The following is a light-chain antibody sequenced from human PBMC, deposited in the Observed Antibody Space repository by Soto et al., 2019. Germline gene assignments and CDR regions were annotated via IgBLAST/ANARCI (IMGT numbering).Light chain of an antibody. CDR3: QQYGSSPLT. Sequence: EIVLTQSPGTLSLSPGERATLSCRASQSVSSSYLAWYQQKPGQAPRLLIYDASNRATGIPDRFSGSGSGTDFTLTISRLEAEDFAVYYCQQYGSSPLTFGGGTKVDI. CDR2: DAS. V-gene: IGKV3-20*01. CDR1: QSVSSSY. J-gene: IGKJ4*01.